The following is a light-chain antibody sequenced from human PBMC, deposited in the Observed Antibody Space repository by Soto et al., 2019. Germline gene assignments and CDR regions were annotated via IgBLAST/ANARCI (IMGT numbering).Light chain of an antibody. J-gene: IGLJ1*01. V-gene: IGLV2-8*01. Sequence: QSALTQPPSASGSPGQSVTISCTGASSDVGGSNYVSWHQQHPGKAPKLMIYEVNKRPSGVPDRFSGSKSGNTASLTVSGLQAEDEADYYCSSYGGNDNYVFGTGTKVTVL. CDR2: EVN. CDR1: SSDVGGSNY. CDR3: SSYGGNDNYV.